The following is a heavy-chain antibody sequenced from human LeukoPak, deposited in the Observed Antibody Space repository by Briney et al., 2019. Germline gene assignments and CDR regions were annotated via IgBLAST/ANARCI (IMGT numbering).Heavy chain of an antibody. J-gene: IGHJ4*02. Sequence: GGSLRLSCAASGFTFSSYSMNWVRQAPGKGLEWVSSTSSSSSYIYYADSVKGRFTISRDNSKNTLYLQMNSLRAEDTAVYHCARNIGGSWATFDYWGQGTLVTVSS. D-gene: IGHD6-13*01. CDR1: GFTFSSYS. CDR2: TSSSSSYI. V-gene: IGHV3-21*01. CDR3: ARNIGGSWATFDY.